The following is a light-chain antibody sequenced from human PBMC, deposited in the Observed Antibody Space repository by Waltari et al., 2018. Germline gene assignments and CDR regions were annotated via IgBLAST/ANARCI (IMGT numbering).Light chain of an antibody. V-gene: IGLV1-47*01. CDR2: RNN. CDR1: SYNIGSNF. Sequence: QPVLTPQPSASGAPGPGLTISCSGSSYNIGSNFPYWYQLLPRTAPQLLIYRNNQRPSGVPDRFSGSKSGTSASLAISGLRSEDEAHYYCAAWDDSLEEVFGGGTKLTVL. CDR3: AAWDDSLEEV. J-gene: IGLJ2*01.